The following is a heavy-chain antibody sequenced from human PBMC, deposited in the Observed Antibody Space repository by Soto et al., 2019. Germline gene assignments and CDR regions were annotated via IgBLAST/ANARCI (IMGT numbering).Heavy chain of an antibody. CDR1: GFSVSINY. Sequence: GGSLRLSCAASGFSVSINYMSWVRQAPGKGLEWVSLTRSGGDTDYADSVRGRFTISRDNSKNTVFLQMNSLRAEDTAIYYCARPAPYYAMDVWGQGTTVTVSS. CDR2: TRSGGDT. V-gene: IGHV3-53*01. CDR3: ARPAPYYAMDV. J-gene: IGHJ6*02.